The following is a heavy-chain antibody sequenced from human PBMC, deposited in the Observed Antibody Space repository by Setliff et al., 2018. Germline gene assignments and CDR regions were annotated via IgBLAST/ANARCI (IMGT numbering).Heavy chain of an antibody. Sequence: GGSLRLSCVASGFTFSSYTMNWVRQAPGKGLEWVTAISSSSTYIFYADSVKGRFTISRDNARNALYLQMNSLRAEDTAVYFCARDVFDFRTGQAGPWGQGTLVTVSS. V-gene: IGHV3-21*01. J-gene: IGHJ5*02. CDR3: ARDVFDFRTGQAGP. CDR2: ISSSSTYI. CDR1: GFTFSSYT. D-gene: IGHD3-3*01.